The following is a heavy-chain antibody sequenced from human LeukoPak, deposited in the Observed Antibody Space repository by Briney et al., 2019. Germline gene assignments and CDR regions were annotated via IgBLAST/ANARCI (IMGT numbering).Heavy chain of an antibody. D-gene: IGHD3-10*01. CDR2: INQSGST. CDR1: GFTFSDYY. J-gene: IGHJ6*04. V-gene: IGHV4-34*01. CDR3: ASETYYYGSGSRYNGV. Sequence: GSLRLSCAASGFTFSDYYMNWVRQSPGKGLEWIGEINQSGSTNYNPSLKSRVTISVDTSKNQFSLKLRSVTAADTAVYYCASETYYYGSGSRYNGVWGKGTTVTVSS.